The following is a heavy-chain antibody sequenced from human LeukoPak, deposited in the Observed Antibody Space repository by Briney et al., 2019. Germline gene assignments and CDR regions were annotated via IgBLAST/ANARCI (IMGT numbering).Heavy chain of an antibody. CDR2: ISSSSSYI. CDR3: ARGFLGGYDY. D-gene: IGHD5-12*01. V-gene: IGHV3-21*01. J-gene: IGHJ4*02. CDR1: GFTFSSYS. Sequence: GGSLRLSCAASGFTFSSYSMNWVRQAPGKGLKWVSSISSSSSYIYYADSVKGRFTISRDNAKNSLYLQMNSLRAEDTAVYYCARGFLGGYDYWGQGTLVTVSS.